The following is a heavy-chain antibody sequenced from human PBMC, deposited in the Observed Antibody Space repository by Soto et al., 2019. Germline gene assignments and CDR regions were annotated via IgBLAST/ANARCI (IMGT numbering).Heavy chain of an antibody. CDR2: IYHSGST. Sequence: PSETLSLTCAVSGGSISSGGYSWSWIRQPPGKGVEWIGYIYHSGSTYYNPSLKSRVTISVDRSKNQFSLKLSSVTAADTAVYYCARVVPAAIPVSDWFDPWGQGTLVTVSS. CDR1: GGSISSGGYS. D-gene: IGHD2-2*02. CDR3: ARVVPAAIPVSDWFDP. J-gene: IGHJ5*02. V-gene: IGHV4-30-2*01.